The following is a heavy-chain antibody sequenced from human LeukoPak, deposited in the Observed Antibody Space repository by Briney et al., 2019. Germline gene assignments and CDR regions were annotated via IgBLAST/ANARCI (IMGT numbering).Heavy chain of an antibody. CDR2: IYYSGST. J-gene: IGHJ4*02. V-gene: IGHV4-39*01. CDR1: GGSISSSTYY. CDR3: ARLREAADVNDF. D-gene: IGHD6-13*01. Sequence: PSETLSLTCTVSGGSISSSTYYWGWIRQPPGRGLEWIGNIYYSGSTYYNPSLKSRVTISVDTSKNQFSLKLSSVTAADTAVYYCARLREAADVNDFWGQGTLVTVSS.